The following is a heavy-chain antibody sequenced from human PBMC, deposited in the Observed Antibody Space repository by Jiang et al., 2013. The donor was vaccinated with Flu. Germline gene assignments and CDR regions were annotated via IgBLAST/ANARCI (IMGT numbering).Heavy chain of an antibody. CDR1: GFTFSSYW. CDR3: ARGLIRPKYYFDY. CDR2: IKQDGSEK. V-gene: IGHV3-7*01. D-gene: IGHD1-1*01. Sequence: VQLLESGGGLVQPGGSLRLSCAASGFTFSSYWMSWVRQAPGKGLEWVANIKQDGSEKYYVDSVKGRFTISRDNAKNSLYLQMNSLRAEDTAVYYCARGLIRPKYYFDYWGQGTLVTVSS. J-gene: IGHJ4*02.